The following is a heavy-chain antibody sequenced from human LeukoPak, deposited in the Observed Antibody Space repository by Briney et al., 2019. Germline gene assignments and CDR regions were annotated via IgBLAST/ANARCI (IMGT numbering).Heavy chain of an antibody. V-gene: IGHV4-61*02. Sequence: SETLSLTCTVSGGSISSDTYSWSWVRQPAGKGLEWIVRIYTSGSTNYNPSLKSRVTISVDTSKNQFSLKLNSVTAADTAFYYCARAGGLGTYYPNWFDPWGQGTLVTVSS. CDR3: ARAGGLGTYYPNWFDP. J-gene: IGHJ5*02. CDR1: GGSISSDTYS. D-gene: IGHD3-10*01. CDR2: IYTSGST.